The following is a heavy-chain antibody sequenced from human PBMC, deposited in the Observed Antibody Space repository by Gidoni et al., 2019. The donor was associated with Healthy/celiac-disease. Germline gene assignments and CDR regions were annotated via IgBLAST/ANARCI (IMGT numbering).Heavy chain of an antibody. V-gene: IGHV4-31*03. Sequence: QVQLQESGPGLVKPSQTLSLTCTVSGGSISSGGYYWSWIRQHPGKGLEWIGYIYYSGSTYYNPALKSRVTISVDTSKNQFSRKLSSVTAADTAVYYCARVNYDILTGPNMGWFDPWGQGTLVTVSS. CDR2: IYYSGST. CDR3: ARVNYDILTGPNMGWFDP. J-gene: IGHJ5*02. D-gene: IGHD3-9*01. CDR1: GGSISSGGYY.